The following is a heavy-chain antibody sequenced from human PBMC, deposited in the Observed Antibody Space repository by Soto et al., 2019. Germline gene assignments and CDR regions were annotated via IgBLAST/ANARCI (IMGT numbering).Heavy chain of an antibody. V-gene: IGHV3-66*01. D-gene: IGHD5-12*01. CDR2: IYSGGST. J-gene: IGHJ6*02. CDR1: GFTVSSDY. Sequence: EEQVVESGGGLVQPGGSLRLSCEASGFTVSSDYLNWVRLAPGRGLEWVSVIYSGGSTYYADSVKGRFTISRDNSKNTLYLQMNSLRVEDTAVYCCARDPGYRNGMIVWGQGTTVTVSS. CDR3: ARDPGYRNGMIV.